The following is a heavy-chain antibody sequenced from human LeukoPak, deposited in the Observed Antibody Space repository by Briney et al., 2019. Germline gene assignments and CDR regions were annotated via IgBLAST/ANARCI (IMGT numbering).Heavy chain of an antibody. J-gene: IGHJ4*02. CDR1: GFTVSSNY. CDR3: ERGGGLLRFDY. V-gene: IGHV3-53*01. Sequence: GGSLRLSCAASGFTVSSNYMSWVRQAPGKGLEWVSVIYSGGSTYYADSVKGRFTISRDNSTNTLYLQMNSLRAEDTAVYYCERGGGLLRFDYWGQGTLVTVSS. D-gene: IGHD2-15*01. CDR2: IYSGGST.